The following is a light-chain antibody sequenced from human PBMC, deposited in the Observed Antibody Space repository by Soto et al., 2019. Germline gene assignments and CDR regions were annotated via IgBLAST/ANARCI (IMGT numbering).Light chain of an antibody. V-gene: IGKV1-39*01. CDR1: QSISTS. CDR3: QQGYSRPRT. Sequence: DIQLTQSPSSLSASVGDRVTITCRASQSISTSLNWYQQKPGKAPNLLIFTSSNLESGVPSRFSGSGSGTDFTLTISSLRPEDFATYFCQQGYSRPRTFGQGTKVEIK. CDR2: TSS. J-gene: IGKJ1*01.